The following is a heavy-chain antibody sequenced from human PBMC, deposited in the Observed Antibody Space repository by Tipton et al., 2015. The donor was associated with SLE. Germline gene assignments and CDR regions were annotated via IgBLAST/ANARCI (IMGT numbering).Heavy chain of an antibody. V-gene: IGHV4-59*11. D-gene: IGHD3-3*01. J-gene: IGHJ3*02. Sequence: TLSLTCTVSGGSISSHYWSWIRQPPGKGLDWIGYIYYSGSTNYNPSLKSRVTISVDTSKNQFSLKLSSVTAADTAVYYCARGFENYDFWSGYNDAFDIWGQGTMVTVSS. CDR1: GGSISSHY. CDR3: ARGFENYDFWSGYNDAFDI. CDR2: IYYSGST.